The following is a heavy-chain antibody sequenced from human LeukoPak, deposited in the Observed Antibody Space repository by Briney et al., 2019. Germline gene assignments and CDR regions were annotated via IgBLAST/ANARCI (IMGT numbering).Heavy chain of an antibody. Sequence: PSQTLSLTCTVSGGSISSGDYSWSWIRQPPGKGLEWIGYIYYSGSTYYNPSLKSRVTISVDTSKNQFSLKLSSVTAADTAVYYCARQEYSGYDSANWFDPWGQGTLVTVSS. CDR2: IYYSGST. D-gene: IGHD5-12*01. J-gene: IGHJ5*02. CDR3: ARQEYSGYDSANWFDP. CDR1: GGSISSGDYS. V-gene: IGHV4-30-4*01.